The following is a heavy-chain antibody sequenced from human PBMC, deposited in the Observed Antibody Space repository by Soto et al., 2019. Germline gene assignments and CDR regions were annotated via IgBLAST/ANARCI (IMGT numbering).Heavy chain of an antibody. CDR3: ARLPKVSRVTS. D-gene: IGHD4-17*01. J-gene: IGHJ4*02. V-gene: IGHV3-48*02. Sequence: EVQLLESGGGLIHPGGSLRLSCVASGFRFSDHSMNWGRQAPGKGLEWVSYITSSGDSIYYADSVKGRFTVSRDNAKNSLFLQMNSLRHEDTAVHYCARLPKVSRVTSWGQGTLVTVSS. CDR2: ITSSGDSI. CDR1: GFRFSDHS.